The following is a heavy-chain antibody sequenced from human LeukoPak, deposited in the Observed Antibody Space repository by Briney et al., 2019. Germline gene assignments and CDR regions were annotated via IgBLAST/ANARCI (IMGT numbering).Heavy chain of an antibody. CDR3: ARHRVLGIAAAPYYFDS. D-gene: IGHD6-13*01. J-gene: IGHJ4*02. CDR2: VYYGGST. CDR1: GGSISGSSYF. Sequence: SETLSLTCTVSGGSISGSSYFWGWIRQPPGKGLEWIGSVYYGGSTYYNPSLKSRVTISVDTSKNQFSLKLRSVTAADTALYYCARHRVLGIAAAPYYFDSWGQGTLVTVSS. V-gene: IGHV4-39*01.